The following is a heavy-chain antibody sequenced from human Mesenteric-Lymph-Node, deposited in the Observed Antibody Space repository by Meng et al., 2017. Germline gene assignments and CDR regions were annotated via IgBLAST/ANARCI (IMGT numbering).Heavy chain of an antibody. Sequence: QVQLQESGPGLVKPSQTLSLTCTVSGGSISSGGHSWSWIRQHPGKGLEWIAYIYYSGSTYYNPSLKSRVILSVDTSKNQFSLKLSSVTAADMAVYYCARVDSSGYFLDYWGQGTLVTVSS. CDR1: GGSISSGGHS. D-gene: IGHD3-22*01. CDR2: IYYSGST. V-gene: IGHV4-31*03. CDR3: ARVDSSGYFLDY. J-gene: IGHJ4*01.